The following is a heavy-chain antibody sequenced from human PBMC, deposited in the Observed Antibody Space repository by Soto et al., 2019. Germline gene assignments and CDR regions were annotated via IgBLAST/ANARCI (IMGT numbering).Heavy chain of an antibody. V-gene: IGHV3-23*01. D-gene: IGHD3-16*01. CDR1: GFTFSSYA. CDR2: ISGSGGST. Sequence: GSLRLSCAASGFTFSSYAMSWVRQAPGKGLEWVSAISGSGGSTYYADSVKGRFTVSRDNSKNTLYLQMNSLRAEDTAVYYCAKPPEGGRTAFDIWGQGTMVTVSS. J-gene: IGHJ3*02. CDR3: AKPPEGGRTAFDI.